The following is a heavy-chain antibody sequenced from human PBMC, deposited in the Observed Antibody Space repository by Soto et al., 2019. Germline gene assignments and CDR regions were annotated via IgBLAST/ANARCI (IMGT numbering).Heavy chain of an antibody. Sequence: EAQLLESGGGLVQPGGSLRLSCAASGFTFSSYAMSWVRQAPGKGLEWVSAISGSGGSTYYADSVKGRFTISRDNSKNTLYLQMNSLRAEDTAVYYFAKDHVEQWLAPDYWGQGTLVTVSS. CDR3: AKDHVEQWLAPDY. V-gene: IGHV3-23*01. CDR1: GFTFSSYA. CDR2: ISGSGGST. J-gene: IGHJ4*02. D-gene: IGHD6-19*01.